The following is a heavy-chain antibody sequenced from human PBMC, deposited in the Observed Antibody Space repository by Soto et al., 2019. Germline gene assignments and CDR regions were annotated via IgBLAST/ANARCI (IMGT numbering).Heavy chain of an antibody. J-gene: IGHJ4*02. D-gene: IGHD5-18*01. CDR3: ARGDTAMVTIVLYFDY. Sequence: ASGKVSCKASGYTFTSYAMHWVRQAPGQRLEWMGWINAGNGNTKYSQKFQGRVSITRDTSASTAYMELSSLRSEDTAVYYCARGDTAMVTIVLYFDYWGQGTLVTVSS. V-gene: IGHV1-3*01. CDR2: INAGNGNT. CDR1: GYTFTSYA.